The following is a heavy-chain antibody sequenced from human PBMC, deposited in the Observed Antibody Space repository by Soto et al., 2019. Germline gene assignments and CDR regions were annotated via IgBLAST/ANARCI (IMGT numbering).Heavy chain of an antibody. CDR1: GDTFSSYA. CDR2: IIPTFGRT. J-gene: IGHJ6*02. CDR3: ARDPLSSFAMDV. V-gene: IGHV1-69*13. Sequence: SVKVYCKASGDTFSSYAISWVRQAPGKGLEWMGKIIPTFGRTNYAQKFQGRLTISADDSTSTAYMELSSLLSEDTAVYYCARDPLSSFAMDVWGQGTTVTVSS. D-gene: IGHD3-10*02.